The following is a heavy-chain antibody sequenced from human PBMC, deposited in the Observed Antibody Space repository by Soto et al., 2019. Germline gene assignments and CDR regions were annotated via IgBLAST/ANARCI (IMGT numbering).Heavy chain of an antibody. V-gene: IGHV3-30-3*01. J-gene: IGHJ4*02. Sequence: PGGSLRLSWAASGFTFNIHALHWIRQAPGEGLEWVAVMSPGGNSQYYADSVKGRFTISRDTSKSTLYLQMTSLRPEDTAVYYCASGAAFYYDTSRYWGQGTLVTVSS. D-gene: IGHD3-22*01. CDR2: MSPGGNSQ. CDR3: ASGAAFYYDTSRY. CDR1: GFTFNIHA.